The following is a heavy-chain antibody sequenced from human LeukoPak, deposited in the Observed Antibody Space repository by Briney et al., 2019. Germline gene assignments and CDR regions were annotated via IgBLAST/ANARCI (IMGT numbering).Heavy chain of an antibody. CDR1: GFTFSSYS. Sequence: GGTLRLSCAASGFTFSSYSMNWVRQAPGKGLEWVSSISSSSSYIYYADSVKGRFTISRDNAKNSLYLQMNSLRAEDTAVYYCARDLSDGDLDYWGQGTLVSVSS. CDR2: ISSSSSYI. J-gene: IGHJ4*02. CDR3: ARDLSDGDLDY. V-gene: IGHV3-21*01.